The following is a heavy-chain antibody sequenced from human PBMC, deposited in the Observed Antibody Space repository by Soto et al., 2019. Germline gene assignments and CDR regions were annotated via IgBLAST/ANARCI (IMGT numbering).Heavy chain of an antibody. V-gene: IGHV6-1*01. CDR3: ARAPGLDRPARAMDV. Sequence: SHTLSLTCAISGYSVASNSAAWNLIRQSPSRGLEWLGRTYYRSKWYNDYAVSVKSRITINPDTSKNQFSLQLNSVTPEDTAVYYCARAPGLDRPARAMDVWGQGTTVTVS. CDR2: TYYRSKWYN. D-gene: IGHD3-3*01. CDR1: GYSVASNSAA. J-gene: IGHJ6*02.